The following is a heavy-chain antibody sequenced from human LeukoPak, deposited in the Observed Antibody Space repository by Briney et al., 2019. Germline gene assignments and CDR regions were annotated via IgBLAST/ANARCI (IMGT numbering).Heavy chain of an antibody. V-gene: IGHV1-3*01. D-gene: IGHD4-17*01. CDR1: GYTFTTYA. CDR3: AHLLDYGDNRLDF. J-gene: IGHJ4*02. CDR2: INAADNT. Sequence: ASVKVSCKASGYTFTTYAIHWVRQAPGQRLEWMGWINAADNTKYSQKFQGRVTFTRDASASTAYMELSSLRSEDTAIYYCAHLLDYGDNRLDFWGQGTLVTVSS.